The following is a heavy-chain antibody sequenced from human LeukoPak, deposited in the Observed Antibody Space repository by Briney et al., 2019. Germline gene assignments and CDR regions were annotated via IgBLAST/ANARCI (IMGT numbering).Heavy chain of an antibody. CDR2: IKQDGSEK. Sequence: GGSLRLSCAASGFTFSSYWMSWVRQAPGKGLEWVANIKQDGSEKYYADSVKGRFTISRDNSKNTLYLQMNSLRAEDTAVYFCAKVGGVVIPGSYWGQGTLVTISS. J-gene: IGHJ4*02. CDR3: AKVGGVVIPGSY. D-gene: IGHD3-3*01. V-gene: IGHV3-7*01. CDR1: GFTFSSYW.